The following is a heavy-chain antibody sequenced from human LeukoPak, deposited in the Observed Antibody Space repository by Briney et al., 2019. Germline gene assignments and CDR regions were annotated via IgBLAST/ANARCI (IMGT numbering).Heavy chain of an antibody. CDR3: ARADTAMAPHFDY. V-gene: IGHV4-39*07. D-gene: IGHD5-18*01. J-gene: IGHJ4*02. Sequence: SETLSLTCTVSGGSISSSSYYWGWIRQPPGKGLEWIGSIYYSGSTYYNPSLKSRVSISVDTSKNQFSLKLSSVTAADTAVYYCARADTAMAPHFDYWGQGTLVTVSS. CDR1: GGSISSSSYY. CDR2: IYYSGST.